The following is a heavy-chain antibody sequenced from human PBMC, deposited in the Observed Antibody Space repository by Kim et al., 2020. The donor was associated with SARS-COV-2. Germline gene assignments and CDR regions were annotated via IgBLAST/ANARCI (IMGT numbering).Heavy chain of an antibody. CDR2: IIPIFGTA. D-gene: IGHD2-2*01. CDR3: ARGSEYQLLHEYFQH. J-gene: IGHJ1*01. CDR1: GGTFSSYA. V-gene: IGHV1-69*13. Sequence: SVKVSCKASGGTFSSYAISWVRQAPGQGLEWMGGIIPIFGTANYAQKFQGRVTITADESTSTAYMELSSLRSEDTAVYYCARGSEYQLLHEYFQHWGQGTLVTVSS.